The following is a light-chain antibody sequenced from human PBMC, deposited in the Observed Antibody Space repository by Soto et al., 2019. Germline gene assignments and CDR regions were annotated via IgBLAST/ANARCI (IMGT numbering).Light chain of an antibody. CDR2: DVN. CDR3: SSYTSSVTLI. J-gene: IGLJ2*01. CDR1: SNDIGGYNY. V-gene: IGLV2-14*03. Sequence: QSALTQPASVSGSPGQSIIISCTGTSNDIGGYNYVSWYQHHPDKAPKLIIYDVNNRPSGVSNRFSGSKSGNTASLTISGLQAEDAADYYCSSYTSSVTLIFGGGTKLTVL.